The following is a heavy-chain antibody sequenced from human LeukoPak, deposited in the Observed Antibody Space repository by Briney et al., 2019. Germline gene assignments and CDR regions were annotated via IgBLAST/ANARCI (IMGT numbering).Heavy chain of an antibody. D-gene: IGHD3-9*01. CDR2: IYPGDSDT. Sequence: GESLKISCKGSGYSFTSYWIGWVRQMPGKGLEWMGIIYPGDSDTRYSPSFQGQVTISADKSISTAYLQWSSLKASDTAMYYCARGDVLRYFVWSNDAFDIWGQGTMVTVSS. CDR3: ARGDVLRYFVWSNDAFDI. V-gene: IGHV5-51*01. CDR1: GYSFTSYW. J-gene: IGHJ3*02.